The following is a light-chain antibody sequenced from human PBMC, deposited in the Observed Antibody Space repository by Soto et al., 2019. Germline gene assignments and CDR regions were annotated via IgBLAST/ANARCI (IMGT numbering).Light chain of an antibody. CDR3: QQLQNAPNT. Sequence: EIVLTQSPGTLSLSPGERVTLSCRASQSISSSYLAWYQQKPGQAPRLLIYAASRRATGIPDRFSGSGSGTDFTLTIRRLEPEDFAVYYCQQLQNAPNTFGQGTKLEIK. CDR2: AAS. CDR1: QSISSSY. J-gene: IGKJ2*01. V-gene: IGKV3-20*01.